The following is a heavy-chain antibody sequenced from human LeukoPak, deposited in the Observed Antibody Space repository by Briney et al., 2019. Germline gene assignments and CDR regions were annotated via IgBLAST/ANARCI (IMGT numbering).Heavy chain of an antibody. J-gene: IGHJ4*02. CDR3: ARDNADGEGRFSF. Sequence: ASVKVSCKASGYTFTRYNMNWVRQAPGQGLEWMGWINTNTANPTYAQGFTGRFVFSLDTSVSTAYPQISSLKAEDTAVYYCARDNADGEGRFSFWAQGTLVTVSS. CDR2: INTNTANP. V-gene: IGHV7-4-1*02. D-gene: IGHD3-10*01. CDR1: GYTFTRYN.